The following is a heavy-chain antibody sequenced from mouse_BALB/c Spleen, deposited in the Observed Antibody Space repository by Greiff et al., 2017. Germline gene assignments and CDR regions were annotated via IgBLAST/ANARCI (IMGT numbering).Heavy chain of an antibody. CDR1: GFTFSNYW. Sequence: EVKVEESGGGLVQPGGSMKLSCVASGFTFSNYWMNWVRQSPEKGLEWVAEIRLKSNNYATHYAESVKGRFTISRDDSKSSVYLQMNNLRAEDTGIYYCTRGYYGSSYFDYWGQGTTLTVSS. CDR3: TRGYYGSSYFDY. V-gene: IGHV6-6*02. CDR2: IRLKSNNYAT. D-gene: IGHD1-1*01. J-gene: IGHJ2*01.